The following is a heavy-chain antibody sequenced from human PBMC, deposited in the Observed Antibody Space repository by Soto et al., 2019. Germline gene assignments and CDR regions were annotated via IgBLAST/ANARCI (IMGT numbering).Heavy chain of an antibody. CDR2: IIPIFGTA. CDR3: ARDGGDLVGATPPAPEDY. CDR1: GGTFSSYA. D-gene: IGHD1-26*01. V-gene: IGHV1-69*06. J-gene: IGHJ4*02. Sequence: GASVKVSCKASGGTFSSYAISWVRQAPGQGLEWMGGIIPIFGTANYAQKFQGRVTITADKSTSTAYMELSSLRAEDTAVYYCARDGGDLVGATPPAPEDYWGQGTLVTVSS.